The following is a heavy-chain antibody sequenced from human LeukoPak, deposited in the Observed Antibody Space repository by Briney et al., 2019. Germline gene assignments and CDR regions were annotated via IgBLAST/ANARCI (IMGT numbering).Heavy chain of an antibody. D-gene: IGHD6-19*01. J-gene: IGHJ4*02. CDR1: GFTFSSYA. V-gene: IGHV3-30*14. Sequence: GGSLRLSCAASGFTFSSYAMHWVRQAPGKGLEWVAVISYDGSNKYYADSVKGRFTISRDNSKNSLYLQMNSLRSDDTALYYCARESESSGWYDYWGQGTLVTVSS. CDR3: ARESESSGWYDY. CDR2: ISYDGSNK.